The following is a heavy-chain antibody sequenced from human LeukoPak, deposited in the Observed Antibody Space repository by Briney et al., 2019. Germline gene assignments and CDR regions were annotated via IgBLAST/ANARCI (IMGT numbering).Heavy chain of an antibody. CDR3: ARHLGGSSSDY. CDR1: GYSISSGYY. J-gene: IGHJ4*02. V-gene: IGHV4-38-2*01. Sequence: SETLSLTCAVSGYSISSGYYWGWIRQPPGKGLEWIGSIYYSGSTYYNPSLKSRVTISVDTSKNQFSLKLSSVTAADTAVYYCARHLGGSSSDYWGQGTLVTVSS. D-gene: IGHD6-6*01. CDR2: IYYSGST.